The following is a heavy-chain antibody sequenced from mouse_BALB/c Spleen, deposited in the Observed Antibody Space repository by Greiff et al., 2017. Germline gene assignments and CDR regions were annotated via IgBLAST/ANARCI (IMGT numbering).Heavy chain of an antibody. V-gene: IGHV1-4*01. D-gene: IGHD1-1*01. Sequence: QVQLQQSGAELARPGASVKMSCKASGYTFTSYTMHWVKQRPGQGLEWIGYINPSSGYTNYNQKFKDKATLTADKSSSTAYMQLSSLTSEDSAVYYCANYYGSSYAPYAMDYWGQGTSVTVSS. CDR3: ANYYGSSYAPYAMDY. J-gene: IGHJ4*01. CDR2: INPSSGYT. CDR1: GYTFTSYT.